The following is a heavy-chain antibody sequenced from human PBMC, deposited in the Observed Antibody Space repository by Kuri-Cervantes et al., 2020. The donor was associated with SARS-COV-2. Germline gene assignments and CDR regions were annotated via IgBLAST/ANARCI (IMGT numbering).Heavy chain of an antibody. CDR2: ITPFNGNT. J-gene: IGHJ3*02. CDR1: GYTFTYRY. CDR3: ARVIGDLGVGAFDI. Sequence: SVKVSCKASGYTFTYRYLHWVRQAPGQALEWMGWITPFNGNTNYAQKFQGRVTMTEDTSTDTAYMELSSLRSEDTAVYYCARVIGDLGVGAFDIWGQGTMVTVSS. V-gene: IGHV1-45*02. D-gene: IGHD2-8*01.